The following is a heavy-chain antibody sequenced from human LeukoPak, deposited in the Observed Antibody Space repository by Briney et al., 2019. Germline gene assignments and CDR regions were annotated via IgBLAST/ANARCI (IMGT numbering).Heavy chain of an antibody. J-gene: IGHJ4*02. V-gene: IGHV3-11*01. CDR3: ARVFTSCYRPWLCLNDGGPIDY. D-gene: IGHD2-2*01. Sequence: GGSLRLSCAASGFPFSQYYMSWIRQAPGKGLEWVSYISSSCSTIYCTHSEKGGYPLSRDNAKNSLYLQMNRLRAEDTAVYYCARVFTSCYRPWLCLNDGGPIDYWGQGTLVTVSS. CDR1: GFPFSQYY. CDR2: ISSSCSTI.